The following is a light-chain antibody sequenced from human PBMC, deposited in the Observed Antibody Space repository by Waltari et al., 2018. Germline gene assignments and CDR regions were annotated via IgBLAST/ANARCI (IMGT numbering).Light chain of an antibody. Sequence: QSVLTQPPSVSAAPGERVTISCSGRISNVGNSYVPWYHQLPGTAPKLLIYDNDKRPSGIPDRFSASKSGTSATLGITGLQIGDEADYYCATWDNSLSEVVFGGGTKLTVL. J-gene: IGLJ2*01. CDR3: ATWDNSLSEVV. CDR1: ISNVGNSY. CDR2: DND. V-gene: IGLV1-51*01.